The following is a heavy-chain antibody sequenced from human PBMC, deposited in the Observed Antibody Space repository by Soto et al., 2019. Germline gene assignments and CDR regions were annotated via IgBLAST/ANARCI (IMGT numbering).Heavy chain of an antibody. J-gene: IGHJ4*02. CDR1: GFSVTDHY. CDR2: LYTGGSA. V-gene: IGHV3-53*01. CDR3: ARSFNDWTTYFDY. Sequence: GSLRLSCAASGFSVTDHYMTWVRQAPGKGLEWVSVLYTGGSAYYGDSVKGRFTISRDSSTNTLYLQMNSLKVGDTAFYFCARSFNDWTTYFDYWSEGTLVTVSS. D-gene: IGHD3-9*01.